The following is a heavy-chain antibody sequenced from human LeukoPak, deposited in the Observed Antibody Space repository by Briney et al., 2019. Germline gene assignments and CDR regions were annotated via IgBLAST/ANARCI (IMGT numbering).Heavy chain of an antibody. CDR3: ARLPPAVAGIPGFGYYYCGMDV. D-gene: IGHD6-19*01. V-gene: IGHV4-34*01. CDR2: INHSGST. J-gene: IGHJ6*02. Sequence: SETLSLTCAVYGGSFSGYYWSWIRQPPGKGLEWIGEINHSGSTNYNPSLKSRVTISVDTSKNQFSLKLSSVTAADTAVYYCARLPPAVAGIPGFGYYYCGMDVWGQGTTVTVSS. CDR1: GGSFSGYY.